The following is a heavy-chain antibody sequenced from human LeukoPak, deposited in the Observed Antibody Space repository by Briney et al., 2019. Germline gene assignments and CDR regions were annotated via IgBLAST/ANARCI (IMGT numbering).Heavy chain of an antibody. D-gene: IGHD3-3*01. CDR2: IYYSGST. J-gene: IGHJ6*02. Sequence: SETLSLTCTVSGGSISIYYWSWIRQPPGKGLEWIGYIYYSGSTNYNPSLKSRVTISVDTSKNQFSLKLSSVTAADTAVYYCARSGADFWSGFSLDVWGQGTTVTVSS. CDR3: ARSGADFWSGFSLDV. CDR1: GGSISIYY. V-gene: IGHV4-59*01.